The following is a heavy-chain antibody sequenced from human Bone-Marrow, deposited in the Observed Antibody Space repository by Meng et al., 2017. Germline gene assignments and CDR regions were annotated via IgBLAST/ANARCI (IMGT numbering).Heavy chain of an antibody. D-gene: IGHD6-19*01. CDR3: ARVPGYSSGWYYFDY. V-gene: IGHV1-2*06. J-gene: IGHJ4*02. Sequence: QVRRLQLGAELKKPGASAKVSCKASGYTFTGYYMHWVRQAPGQGLEWMGRINPNSGGTNYAQKFQGRVTMTRDTSISTAYMELSRLRSDDTAVYYCARVPGYSSGWYYFDYWGQGTLVTVSS. CDR1: GYTFTGYY. CDR2: INPNSGGT.